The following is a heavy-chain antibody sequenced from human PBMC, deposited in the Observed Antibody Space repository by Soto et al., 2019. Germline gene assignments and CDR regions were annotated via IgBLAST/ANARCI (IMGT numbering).Heavy chain of an antibody. CDR2: ISYDGRNK. CDR3: VRDTAYCSGGTCYSSHDMDV. D-gene: IGHD2-15*01. V-gene: IGHV3-30*04. CDR1: GFTFVSYA. J-gene: IGHJ6*02. Sequence: GGSLRLSCAASGFTFVSYAIHCFRHSPCKWLEWVAVISYDGRNKYYADSVKGRFTISRDNSKNTLYLEMNSLRVEDTAVYHCVRDTAYCSGGTCYSSHDMDVWGQGTTVTVSS.